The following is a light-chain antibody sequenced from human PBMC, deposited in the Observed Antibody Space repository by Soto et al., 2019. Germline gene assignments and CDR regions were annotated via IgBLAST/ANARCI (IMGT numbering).Light chain of an antibody. Sequence: PGERATLSCRASQSVSSSFLAWYQQKPGQAPRLLIYGASSRATGIPDRFSGSGSGTDFTLTISRLEPEDVAVYYCQQYGSSPLTFGGGTTVEIK. V-gene: IGKV3-20*01. CDR3: QQYGSSPLT. CDR2: GAS. J-gene: IGKJ4*01. CDR1: QSVSSSF.